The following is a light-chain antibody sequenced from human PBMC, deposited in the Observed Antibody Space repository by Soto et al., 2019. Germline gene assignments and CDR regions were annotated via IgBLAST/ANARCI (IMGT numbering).Light chain of an antibody. Sequence: DIQLTQSPSFLSASVGDRVTITCRPSQGISRYLAWYQQKPGKAPKLLIYCASTLQSGGPSRFSGSGSGTEVTLTISSLQPEDFATYYCQQLKSYPRTFGQGTKVEIK. CDR1: QGISRY. J-gene: IGKJ1*01. CDR3: QQLKSYPRT. CDR2: CAS. V-gene: IGKV1-9*01.